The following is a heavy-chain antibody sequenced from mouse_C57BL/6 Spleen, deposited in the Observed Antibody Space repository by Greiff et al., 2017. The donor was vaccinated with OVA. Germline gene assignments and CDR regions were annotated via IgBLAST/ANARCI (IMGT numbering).Heavy chain of an antibody. CDR2: IDPSDSYT. Sequence: VQLQQPGAELVKPGASVKLSCKASGYTFTSYWMQWVKQRPGQGLEWIGEIDPSDSYTNYNQKFKGKATLTVDTSSSTAYMQLSSLTSEDSAVYYCARWGTGDYWGKGTTLTVSS. V-gene: IGHV1-50*01. CDR1: GYTFTSYW. CDR3: ARWGTGDY. D-gene: IGHD3-3*01. J-gene: IGHJ2*01.